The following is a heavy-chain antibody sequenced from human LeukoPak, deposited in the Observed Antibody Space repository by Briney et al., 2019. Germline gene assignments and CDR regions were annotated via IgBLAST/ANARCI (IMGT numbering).Heavy chain of an antibody. CDR1: GFDFNVYS. V-gene: IGHV3-21*01. J-gene: IGHJ4*02. Sequence: GGSLRLSCAASGFDFNVYSMNWIRQVPGKGLQWFSSISSDSRHSFYADSVKGRFTISRDNAKNSLYLQMNSLRAEDTAVYYCARDEMATIVRGFDYWGQGTLVTVSS. D-gene: IGHD5-24*01. CDR2: ISSDSRHS. CDR3: ARDEMATIVRGFDY.